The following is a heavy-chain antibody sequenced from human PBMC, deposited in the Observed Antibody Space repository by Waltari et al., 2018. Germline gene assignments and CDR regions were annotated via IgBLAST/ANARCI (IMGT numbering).Heavy chain of an antibody. J-gene: IGHJ4*02. Sequence: QVQLVQSGAEVKKPGASVKVSCKGFGYSFTGYYMHWVRQAPGQGLEWMGWIDANRGGTRYAEKFQGRVTMTRDTSINTVYMELTRLTSDDTAVYYCERGEGIASWWGQGTLVIVSS. D-gene: IGHD6-13*01. CDR2: IDANRGGT. V-gene: IGHV1-2*02. CDR3: ERGEGIASW. CDR1: GYSFTGYY.